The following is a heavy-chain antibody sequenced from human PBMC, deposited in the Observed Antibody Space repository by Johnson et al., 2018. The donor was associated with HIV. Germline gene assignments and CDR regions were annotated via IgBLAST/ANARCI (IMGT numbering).Heavy chain of an antibody. D-gene: IGHD7-27*01. CDR2: IYSGGRT. CDR1: GFTFSSYG. J-gene: IGHJ3*02. V-gene: IGHV3-NL1*01. CDR3: AKTTRGNWGSCFDI. Sequence: QVQLVESGGGVVQPGRSLRLSCAASGFTFSSYGMHWVRQAPGKGLEWVSVIYSGGRTYYADSVKGRFTISRDNSKNTLYLQMNSLRAEDTAVYYCAKTTRGNWGSCFDIWGRGTMVTVSS.